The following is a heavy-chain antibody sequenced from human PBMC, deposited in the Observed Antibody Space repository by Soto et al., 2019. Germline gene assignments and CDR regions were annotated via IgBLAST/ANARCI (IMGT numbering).Heavy chain of an antibody. CDR3: ARVHVMVVAGSTFDY. Sequence: SETLSLTCTVSGSSISSGSYWAWIRQPPGKGPEWIASIYHGGTNFYNPSLKSRITISVDTSNNQFSLKLTSVTAADTAVYYCARVHVMVVAGSTFDYWGHGTLVTVS. V-gene: IGHV4-38-2*02. CDR2: IYHGGTN. CDR1: GSSISSGSY. J-gene: IGHJ4*01. D-gene: IGHD6-19*01.